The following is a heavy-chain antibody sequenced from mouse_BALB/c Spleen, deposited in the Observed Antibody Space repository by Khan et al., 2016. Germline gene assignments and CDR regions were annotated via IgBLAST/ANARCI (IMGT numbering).Heavy chain of an antibody. D-gene: IGHD2-14*01. CDR1: DYAFSRYW. V-gene: IGHV1-80*01. Sequence: QVQLQQSGAELVRPGSSVKISCKASDYAFSRYWMNWVKQRPGQGLEWIGQNYPGDGDTNYNGKFKGEATLTADKFSSTAYMELRSLTSEDSAVYFCARGTPFAYWGQGTLVTVSA. CDR3: ARGTPFAY. CDR2: NYPGDGDT. J-gene: IGHJ3*01.